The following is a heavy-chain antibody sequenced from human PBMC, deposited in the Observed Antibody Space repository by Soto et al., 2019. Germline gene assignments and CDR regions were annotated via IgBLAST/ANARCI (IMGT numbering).Heavy chain of an antibody. CDR3: AKDIVATYYYGMDV. J-gene: IGHJ6*02. CDR2: ISYDGSNK. D-gene: IGHD5-12*01. CDR1: GFTFSSYG. V-gene: IGHV3-30*18. Sequence: GESLKISCAASGFTFSSYGMHWVRQAPGKGLEWVAVISYDGSNKYYADSVKGRFTISRDNSKNTLYLQMNSLRAEDTAVYYCAKDIVATYYYGMDVWGQGTTVTVSS.